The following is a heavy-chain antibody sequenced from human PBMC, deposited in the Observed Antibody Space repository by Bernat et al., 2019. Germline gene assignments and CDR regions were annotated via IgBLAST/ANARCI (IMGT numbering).Heavy chain of an antibody. Sequence: QVQLQESGPGLVKPSQTLYLTCTVSGGSISSGGYYWSWIRQHPGKGLEWIGYIYYSGSTYYNPSLKSRVTISVDTSKNQFSLKLSSVTAADTAVFYCARDYCSGGSCPDYMDVWGKGTTVTVSS. D-gene: IGHD2-15*01. CDR2: IYYSGST. J-gene: IGHJ6*03. CDR1: GGSISSGGYY. V-gene: IGHV4-31*03. CDR3: ARDYCSGGSCPDYMDV.